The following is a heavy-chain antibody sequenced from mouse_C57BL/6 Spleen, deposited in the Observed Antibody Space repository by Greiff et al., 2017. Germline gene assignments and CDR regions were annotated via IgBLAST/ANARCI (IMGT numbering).Heavy chain of an antibody. CDR3: ARGDYDGVDY. V-gene: IGHV1-52*01. CDR1: GYTFTSYW. CDR2: IDPSDSET. D-gene: IGHD2-4*01. J-gene: IGHJ2*01. Sequence: QVQLQQPGAELVRPGSSVKLSCKASGYTFTSYWMHWVKQRPIQGLEWIGNIDPSDSETHYNQKFKDKATLTVDKSSSTVYMQLSSLTSEDSAVYYCARGDYDGVDYWGQGTTLTVSS.